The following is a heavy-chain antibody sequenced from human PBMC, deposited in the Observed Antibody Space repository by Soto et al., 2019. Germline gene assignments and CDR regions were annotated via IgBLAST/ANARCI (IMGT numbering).Heavy chain of an antibody. CDR2: VSKSDYT. Sequence: GSLRLSCTVSGFYFNNYGINWVRQPPGKGLEWVSSVSKSDYTYYSDSVKGRFTISRDDAKNSVSLQMNSLRAEDTAVYYCAREDSIIIPAVSDFWGQGTLVTVSS. CDR1: GFYFNNYG. V-gene: IGHV3-21*01. J-gene: IGHJ4*02. D-gene: IGHD2-2*01. CDR3: AREDSIIIPAVSDF.